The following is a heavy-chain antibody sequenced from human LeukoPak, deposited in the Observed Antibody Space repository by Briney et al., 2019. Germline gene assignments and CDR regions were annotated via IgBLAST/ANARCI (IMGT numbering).Heavy chain of an antibody. CDR2: ISGSRSYI. CDR1: GFRLSGYH. V-gene: IGHV3-21*01. CDR3: ARADWTYFLAY. J-gene: IGHJ4*02. Sequence: AGGSLRLSCGASGFRLSGYHVNWVRQSPGKGLEWVSSISGSRSYIYSADSEKGRFIIRRDNTKNPLYQQINSLSADDTVVYYCARADWTYFLAYWSQGTRVTVS. D-gene: IGHD3-9*01.